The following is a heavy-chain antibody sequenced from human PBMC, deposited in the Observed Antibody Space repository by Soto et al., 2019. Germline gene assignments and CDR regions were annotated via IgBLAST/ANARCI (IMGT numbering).Heavy chain of an antibody. V-gene: IGHV3-53*01. CDR1: GFTVSNNY. J-gene: IGHJ4*02. D-gene: IGHD1-1*01. Sequence: GGSLRLSCAVSGFTVSNNYMSWVRQAPGKGLEGVSVISSGGYTAYGDSVKGRVTISRDNSKNTLYLQMNSLTADDTAVYYCAKDGATPVSARFLDSWGQGTPVTVSS. CDR2: ISSGGYT. CDR3: AKDGATPVSARFLDS.